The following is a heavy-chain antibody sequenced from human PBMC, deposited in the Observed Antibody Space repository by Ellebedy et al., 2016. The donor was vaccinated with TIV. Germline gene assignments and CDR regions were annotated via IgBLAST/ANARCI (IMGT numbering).Heavy chain of an antibody. V-gene: IGHV3-33*02. CDR1: GFGFASYG. CDR2: RWYDGSNA. CDR3: AREWMVTTPRVMDA. Sequence: PWGSLRLSCAASGFGFASYGMHWVRQAPGKGLERVAVRWYDGSNADYADSVKGRFTISRDNSPNTLFLQMNSLIAEDTAVYYCAREWMVTTPRVMDAWGQGTTVTVSS. D-gene: IGHD4-17*01. J-gene: IGHJ6*01.